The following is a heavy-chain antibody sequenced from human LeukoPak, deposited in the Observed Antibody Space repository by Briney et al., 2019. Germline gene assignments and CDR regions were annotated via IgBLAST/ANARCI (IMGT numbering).Heavy chain of an antibody. J-gene: IGHJ4*02. CDR3: ARAHSSGWYAYYFDY. V-gene: IGHV1-69*06. Sequence: SVKVSCKASVGTFSSYAISWVRQAPGQGLEWMGGIIPIFGTANYAQKFQGRVTITADKSTSTAYMELSSLRSEDTAVYYCARAHSSGWYAYYFDYWGQGTLVTVSS. CDR1: VGTFSSYA. CDR2: IIPIFGTA. D-gene: IGHD6-19*01.